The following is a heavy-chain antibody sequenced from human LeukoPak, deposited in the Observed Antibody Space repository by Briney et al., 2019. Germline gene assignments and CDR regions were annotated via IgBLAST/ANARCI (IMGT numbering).Heavy chain of an antibody. Sequence: GGSLRLSCAASGCTVSSYYMSWLRQAPGKGLEWVSVIYTGGSTYYADSVKGRFTISRDNSKNTLYLQMNSLRAEDTAVYYCARVIVGAVFDYWGQGTLVTVSS. CDR2: IYTGGST. CDR3: ARVIVGAVFDY. CDR1: GCTVSSYY. V-gene: IGHV3-53*01. D-gene: IGHD1-26*01. J-gene: IGHJ4*02.